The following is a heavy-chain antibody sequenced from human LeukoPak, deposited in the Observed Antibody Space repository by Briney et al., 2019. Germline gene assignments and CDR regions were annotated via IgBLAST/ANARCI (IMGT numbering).Heavy chain of an antibody. CDR3: ARHGTGTTYDAFDI. J-gene: IGHJ3*02. CDR1: GGSISSYY. CDR2: IYTSGST. D-gene: IGHD1-7*01. Sequence: PSETPSLTCTVSGGSISSYYWSWIRQPPGKGLEWIGYIYTSGSTNYNPSLKSRVTISVDTSKNQFSLKLSSVTAADTAVYYCARHGTGTTYDAFDIWGQGTMVTVSS. V-gene: IGHV4-4*09.